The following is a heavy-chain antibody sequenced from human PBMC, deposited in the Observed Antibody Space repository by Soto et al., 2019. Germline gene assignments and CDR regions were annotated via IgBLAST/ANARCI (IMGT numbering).Heavy chain of an antibody. CDR1: RLTFSGYG. CDR2: ITHDGSKT. V-gene: IGHV3-30*18. Sequence: GALRLSCAASRLTFSGYGMHWVRQAPGKGLEWLTFITHDGSKTYYADSVKGRFTISRDNSKNTQYLQMNSLRAEDTALCYCVKDQGLVFGYFTSWGQGALVTVSS. CDR3: VKDQGLVFGYFTS. D-gene: IGHD3-10*02. J-gene: IGHJ4*02.